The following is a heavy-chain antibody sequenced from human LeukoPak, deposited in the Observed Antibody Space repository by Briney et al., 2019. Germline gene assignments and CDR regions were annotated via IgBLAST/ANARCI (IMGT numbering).Heavy chain of an antibody. CDR2: ISYDGSNK. D-gene: IGHD2-2*01. Sequence: GRSLRLSCAASGFTFSSYAMHWVRQAPGKGLEWVAVISYDGSNKYYADSVKGRFTISRDNSKNTLYLQMNSLRAEDTAVYYCARDKSLKKDIVVVPAANLESFDYWGQGTLVTVSS. J-gene: IGHJ4*02. V-gene: IGHV3-30-3*01. CDR1: GFTFSSYA. CDR3: ARDKSLKKDIVVVPAANLESFDY.